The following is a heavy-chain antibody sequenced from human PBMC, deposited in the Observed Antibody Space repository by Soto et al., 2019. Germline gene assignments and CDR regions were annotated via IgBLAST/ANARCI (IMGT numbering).Heavy chain of an antibody. Sequence: PSETLSLTCTVSGGSISSYYWSWIRQPPGKGLEWIGYIYYSGSTNYNPSLKSRVTISVDTSKNQFSLKLSSVTAADTAVYYCAGEPEDYDILTGYPHWGQGTLVTVSS. J-gene: IGHJ4*02. CDR1: GGSISSYY. V-gene: IGHV4-59*01. CDR2: IYYSGST. D-gene: IGHD3-9*01. CDR3: AGEPEDYDILTGYPH.